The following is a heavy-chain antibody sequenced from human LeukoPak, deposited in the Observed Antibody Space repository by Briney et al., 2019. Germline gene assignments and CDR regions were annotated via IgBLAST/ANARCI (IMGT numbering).Heavy chain of an antibody. J-gene: IGHJ4*02. Sequence: ASVKVSCKASGYTFTSYYMHWVRLAPGQGLEWMGIINPSGGSTSYAQKFQGRVTMTRDTSTSTVYMELSSLRSEDTAVYYCARGGPYTAMVTGSPDFVYWGQGTLVTVSS. CDR3: ARGGPYTAMVTGSPDFVY. CDR2: INPSGGST. D-gene: IGHD5-18*01. CDR1: GYTFTSYY. V-gene: IGHV1-46*01.